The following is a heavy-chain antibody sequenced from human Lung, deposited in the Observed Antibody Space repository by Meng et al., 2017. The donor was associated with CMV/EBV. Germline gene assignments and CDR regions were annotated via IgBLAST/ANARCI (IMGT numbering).Heavy chain of an antibody. CDR3: ARDKAYDFWSGHYYYGMDV. CDR1: GFTFSDYY. CDR2: IRSSGSTI. D-gene: IGHD3-3*01. Sequence: SCAASGFTFSDYYMSWIRQAPGKGLEWVSYIRSSGSTIYYADSVKGRFTISRDNAKNSLYLQMNSLRAEDTAVYYCARDKAYDFWSGHYYYGMDVWXQGTTVTVSS. J-gene: IGHJ6*02. V-gene: IGHV3-11*01.